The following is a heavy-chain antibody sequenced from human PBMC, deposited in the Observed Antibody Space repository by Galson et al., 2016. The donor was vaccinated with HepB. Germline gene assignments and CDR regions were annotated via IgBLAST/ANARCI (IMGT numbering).Heavy chain of an antibody. J-gene: IGHJ3*02. V-gene: IGHV1-18*01. Sequence: SVKVSCKASGYIFSSYGISWVRQAPGQGLEWMGWISADNANTNYAQKFQGRVTMTTDTSTSTAYMELRSLRSDDTAVYYCARKETYYEFWSGYRHGFDIWGQATMVTGSS. CDR3: ARKETYYEFWSGYRHGFDI. CDR2: ISADNANT. CDR1: GYIFSSYG. D-gene: IGHD3-3*01.